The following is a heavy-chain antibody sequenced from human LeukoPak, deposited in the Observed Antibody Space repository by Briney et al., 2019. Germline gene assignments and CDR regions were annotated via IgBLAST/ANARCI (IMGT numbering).Heavy chain of an antibody. Sequence: SVKVSCKASGGTFSSYAISWVRQAPGQGLEWMGRIIPIFGTANYAQKFQGRVTITTDESTSTAYMELSSLRSEDTAVYYCAIGPWHSGDYRDYWGQGTLVTVSS. V-gene: IGHV1-69*05. J-gene: IGHJ4*02. CDR1: GGTFSSYA. CDR3: AIGPWHSGDYRDY. D-gene: IGHD4-17*01. CDR2: IIPIFGTA.